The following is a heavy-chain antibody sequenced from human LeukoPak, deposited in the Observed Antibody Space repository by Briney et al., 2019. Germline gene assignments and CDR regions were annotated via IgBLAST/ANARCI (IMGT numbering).Heavy chain of an antibody. D-gene: IGHD3-10*01. CDR3: AKDLMRDRWFGES. Sequence: GGSLRLSCAASGFTFSYYGMHWVRQAPGKGLEWVAFIRYDGNDKFYAESVKGRFTISRDTSRNALYLQMNSLRPEDTAVYYCAKDLMRDRWFGESWGQGTLVSVSS. CDR2: IRYDGNDK. V-gene: IGHV3-30*02. J-gene: IGHJ5*02. CDR1: GFTFSYYG.